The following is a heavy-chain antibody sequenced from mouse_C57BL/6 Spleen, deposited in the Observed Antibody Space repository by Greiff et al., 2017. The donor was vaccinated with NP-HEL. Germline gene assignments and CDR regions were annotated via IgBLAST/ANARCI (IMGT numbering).Heavy chain of an antibody. D-gene: IGHD2-5*01. CDR3: ARGGSKGAWFAY. Sequence: EVQLVESGGDLVKPGGSLKLSCAASGFTFSSYGMSWVRQTPDKRLEWVATISSGGSYTYYPDSVKGRFTISRDNAKNTLYLQMSSLKSEDTAMYYWARGGSKGAWFAYWGQGTLVTVSA. J-gene: IGHJ3*01. CDR1: GFTFSSYG. CDR2: ISSGGSYT. V-gene: IGHV5-6*01.